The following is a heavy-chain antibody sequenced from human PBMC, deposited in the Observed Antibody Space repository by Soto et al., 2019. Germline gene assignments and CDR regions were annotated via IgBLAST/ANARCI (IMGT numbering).Heavy chain of an antibody. D-gene: IGHD3-10*01. Sequence: EVQLVESGGGLVQPGGSLRLSCAASGFTFSSYWMHWVRQAPGKGLVWVSRINGDGSSTNYADSVRGRFIISRDNAKNTLYLQMNCLRAEDTDVYYCAVKANTNGWFVGDYWGQGNLVTVSS. CDR3: AVKANTNGWFVGDY. V-gene: IGHV3-74*01. CDR2: INGDGSST. J-gene: IGHJ4*02. CDR1: GFTFSSYW.